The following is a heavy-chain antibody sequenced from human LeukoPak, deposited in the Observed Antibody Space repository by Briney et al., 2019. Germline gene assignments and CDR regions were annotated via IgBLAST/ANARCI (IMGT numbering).Heavy chain of an antibody. CDR1: GYTFTSYA. CDR2: ISPIFGTA. Sequence: ASVKVSCRASGYTFTSYAMNWVRQAPGQGREWMGGISPIFGTANYAQKFQGRVTITTDESTSTAYMELSSLRSEDTAVYYCARSASYDFWSGYYRGYFDYWGQGTLVTVSS. CDR3: ARSASYDFWSGYYRGYFDY. J-gene: IGHJ4*02. V-gene: IGHV1-69*05. D-gene: IGHD3-3*01.